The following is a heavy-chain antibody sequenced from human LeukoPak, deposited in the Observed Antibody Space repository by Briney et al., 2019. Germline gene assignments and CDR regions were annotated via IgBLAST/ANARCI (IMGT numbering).Heavy chain of an antibody. V-gene: IGHV4-34*01. CDR3: ARGPRSSRSPHY. CDR2: INHSGST. D-gene: IGHD6-6*01. J-gene: IGHJ4*02. CDR1: GGSFSGYY. Sequence: SETLSLTCAVYGGSFSGYYWRWIRQPPGKGLEWIGDINHSGSTNYNPSLKSRVTISVDTSKNQFSLKLSSVTAADTAVYYCARGPRSSRSPHYWGQGTLVTVSS.